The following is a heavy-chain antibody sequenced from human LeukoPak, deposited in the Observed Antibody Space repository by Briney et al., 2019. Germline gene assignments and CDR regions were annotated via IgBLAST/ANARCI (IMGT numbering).Heavy chain of an antibody. Sequence: GESLKISCKGSGYRFTSYWIGWVRPMPGKGLEWMGIIYPGDSDTRYSPSFQGQVTISADKSISTAYLQWSSLKASDTAMYYCARLPGYCSSTSCYNYYYYGMDVWGQGTTVTVSS. V-gene: IGHV5-51*01. J-gene: IGHJ6*02. D-gene: IGHD2-2*02. CDR1: GYRFTSYW. CDR3: ARLPGYCSSTSCYNYYYYGMDV. CDR2: IYPGDSDT.